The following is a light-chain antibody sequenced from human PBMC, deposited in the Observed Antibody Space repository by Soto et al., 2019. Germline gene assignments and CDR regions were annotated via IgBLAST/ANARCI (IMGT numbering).Light chain of an antibody. CDR2: EVS. CDR3: SSYISSSTV. J-gene: IGLJ2*01. V-gene: IGLV2-14*01. Sequence: QSVLTQPASVSGSPGQSITITCTGTSSDVGGYNSVSWYQHHPGRAPKLMIYEVSNRPSGVSNRFSGSKSGNTASLIISGLQAEDEADYYCSSYISSSTVFGGGTKGTVL. CDR1: SSDVGGYNS.